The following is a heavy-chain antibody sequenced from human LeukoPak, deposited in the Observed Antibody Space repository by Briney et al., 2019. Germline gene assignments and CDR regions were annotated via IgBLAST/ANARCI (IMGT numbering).Heavy chain of an antibody. J-gene: IGHJ6*03. Sequence: PSETLSLTCTVSGGSISSYYWSWIRQPPGKGLEWIGYIYYSGSTNYNPSLKGRVTISVDTSKNQFSLKLSSVTAADTAVYYCVRVYTDFWSGYYPYYYYYMDVWGKGTTVTVSS. V-gene: IGHV4-59*01. CDR3: VRVYTDFWSGYYPYYYYYMDV. CDR1: GGSISSYY. D-gene: IGHD3-3*01. CDR2: IYYSGST.